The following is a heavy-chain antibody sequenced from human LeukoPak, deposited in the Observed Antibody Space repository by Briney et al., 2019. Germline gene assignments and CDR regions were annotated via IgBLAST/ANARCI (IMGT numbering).Heavy chain of an antibody. CDR2: ISYDGSNK. D-gene: IGHD2-2*02. CDR3: AMKAVPRPRLYDAFDF. J-gene: IGHJ3*01. V-gene: IGHV3-30*04. Sequence: GSLRLSCAASGFTFSSYAMHWVRQAPGKGLEWVAVISYDGSNKYYADSVKGRFTISRDNSKNTLYLQMNSLRADDTAVYYCAMKAVPRPRLYDAFDFWGQGTVVTVSS. CDR1: GFTFSSYA.